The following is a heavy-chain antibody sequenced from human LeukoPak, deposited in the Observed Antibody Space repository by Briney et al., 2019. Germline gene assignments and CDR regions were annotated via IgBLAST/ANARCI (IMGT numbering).Heavy chain of an antibody. CDR2: INHSGST. D-gene: IGHD6-6*01. V-gene: IGHV4-34*01. CDR1: GGSFSGYY. Sequence: SETLSLTCAVYGGSFSGYYWSWIRQPPGKGLEWIGEINHSGSTNYNPSLKSRVTISVDTSKNQFSLKLSSVTAADTAVYYCARGPLEPHGSSSLVGAFDIWGQGTMVTVSS. CDR3: ARGPLEPHGSSSLVGAFDI. J-gene: IGHJ3*02.